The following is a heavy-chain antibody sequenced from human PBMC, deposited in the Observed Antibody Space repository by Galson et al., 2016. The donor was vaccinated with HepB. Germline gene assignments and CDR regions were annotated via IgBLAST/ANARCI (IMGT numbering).Heavy chain of an antibody. CDR2: VYGGGTT. V-gene: IGHV3-53*01. J-gene: IGHJ4*02. D-gene: IGHD5-18*01. Sequence: SLRLSCAVSGFTLSTNYMTWVRQAPGKGLEWVSIVYGGGTTFYAGSVEGRFTISRGNSRNTVYLQMNSLRAEDTAVYYCARELSDTAMIAFNFAYWGPGALVTVSS. CDR1: GFTLSTNY. CDR3: ARELSDTAMIAFNFAY.